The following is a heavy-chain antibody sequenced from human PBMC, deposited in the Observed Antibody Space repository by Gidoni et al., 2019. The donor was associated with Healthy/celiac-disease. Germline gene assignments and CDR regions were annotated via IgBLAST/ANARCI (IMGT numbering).Heavy chain of an antibody. D-gene: IGHD4-4*01. CDR3: ARGPTVTTFDY. CDR2: IKQDGSEK. V-gene: IGHV3-7*01. CDR1: GFTFSSYW. J-gene: IGHJ4*02. Sequence: EVQLVESGGGLVQPGGSLRLSCAASGFTFSSYWMSWVRQAPGKGLEWVANIKQDGSEKYYVDSVKGRFTISRDNAKNSLYLKRNSRRAEDTAVYYWARGPTVTTFDYWGQGTLVTVSS.